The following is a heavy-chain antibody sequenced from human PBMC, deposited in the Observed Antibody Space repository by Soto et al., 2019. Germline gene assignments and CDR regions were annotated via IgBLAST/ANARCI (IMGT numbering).Heavy chain of an antibody. CDR2: IIPKLGSA. J-gene: IGHJ4*02. CDR3: ARGGDGYNFGAVY. CDR1: GGGNLRDYR. Sequence: QVQLVQSGAEVNEPGSSVKVSCNASGGGNLRDYRTTWVRRAPGQGLEWMGGIIPKLGSANYAQNFQGRVTVTADESTNTVYMELRSLRSDDTAVYYGARGGDGYNFGAVYLGQGTPVTVSS. V-gene: IGHV1-69*01. D-gene: IGHD2-21*01.